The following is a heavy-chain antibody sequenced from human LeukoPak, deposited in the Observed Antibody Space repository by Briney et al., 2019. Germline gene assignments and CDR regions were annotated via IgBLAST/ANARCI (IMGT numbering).Heavy chain of an antibody. CDR2: IYYSGRT. CDR3: ARRYSNYFIDY. Sequence: SETLSLTCTVSGASISSSGYYWVRIRQPPGTGLEWIGSIYYSGRTYYNPSLKSRVTTSVDTSKNQFSLKLSSVTAADTAVYYCARRYSNYFIDYWGQGTLVTVSS. D-gene: IGHD4-11*01. V-gene: IGHV4-39*01. J-gene: IGHJ4*02. CDR1: GASISSSGYY.